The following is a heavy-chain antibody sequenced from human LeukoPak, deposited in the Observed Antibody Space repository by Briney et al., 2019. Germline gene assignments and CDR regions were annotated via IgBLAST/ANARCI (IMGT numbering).Heavy chain of an antibody. CDR3: ASLSSFFAYYYYYMDV. V-gene: IGHV3-53*01. J-gene: IGHJ6*03. CDR2: IYRGSNT. CDR1: GFTLSRNS. Sequence: GGSLRLSCAASGFTLSRNSMSWVRQAPGEGLEWVSAIYRGSNTYYADSAKRRFTISRDNSKNTFYLQMNSLRAEDTAVYYCASLSSFFAYYYYYMDVWGRGTTVTVSS. D-gene: IGHD6-13*01.